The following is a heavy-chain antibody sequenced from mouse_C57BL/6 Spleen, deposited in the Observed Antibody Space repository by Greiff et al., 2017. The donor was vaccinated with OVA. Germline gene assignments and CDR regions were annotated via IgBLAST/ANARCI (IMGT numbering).Heavy chain of an antibody. J-gene: IGHJ2*01. CDR3: TKLVLVKGGHN. CDR2: IDPENGDT. CDR1: GFNIKDAY. V-gene: IGHV14-4*01. D-gene: IGHD6-2*01. Sequence: VQLKQSGAELVRPGASVKLSCTASGFNIKDAYMHWVKQRPEQGLEWIGWIDPENGDTEYASKFQGKAPLTADTSSNTAYLQLSSLTSEDTAVYYCTKLVLVKGGHNWGKGTTLTVSS.